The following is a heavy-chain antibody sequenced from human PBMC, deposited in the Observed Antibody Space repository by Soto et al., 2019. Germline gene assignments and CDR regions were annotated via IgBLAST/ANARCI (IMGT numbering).Heavy chain of an antibody. J-gene: IGHJ4*02. V-gene: IGHV1-18*01. CDR3: ARDQPQYYYDSSGSIDY. CDR2: ISAYNGNT. D-gene: IGHD3-22*01. Sequence: QVQLVQSGAEVKKPGASVKVSCKASGYTFTSYGISWVRQAPGQGLEWMGWISAYNGNTNYAQKLQGRVTMTTDTSTSTAYMELRSLRSDDTAVYYCARDQPQYYYDSSGSIDYWGQGTLVTVSS. CDR1: GYTFTSYG.